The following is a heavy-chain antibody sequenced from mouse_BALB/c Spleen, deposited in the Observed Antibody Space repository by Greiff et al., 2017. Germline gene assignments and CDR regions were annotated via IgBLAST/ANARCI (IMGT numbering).Heavy chain of an antibody. CDR2: ISSGSSTI. V-gene: IGHV5-17*02. Sequence: EVKLMASGGGLVQPGGSRKLSCAASGFTFSSFGMHWVRQAPEKGLEWVAYISSGSSTIYYADKVKCRFTISRDNPKNTLFLQMTSLRYEDTAMYYGVFSPDYYRISGFAYWGQGTLVTGSA. J-gene: IGHJ3*01. D-gene: IGHD1-1*01. CDR3: VFSPDYYRISGFAY. CDR1: GFTFSSFG.